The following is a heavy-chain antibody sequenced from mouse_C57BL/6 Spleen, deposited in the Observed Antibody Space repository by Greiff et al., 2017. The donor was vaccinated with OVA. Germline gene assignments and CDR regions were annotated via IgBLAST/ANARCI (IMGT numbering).Heavy chain of an antibody. V-gene: IGHV2-2*01. D-gene: IGHD1-1*01. CDR2: IWSGGST. CDR1: GFSLPSYG. J-gene: IGHJ4*01. Sequence: QVQLQQSGPGLVQPSQSLSITCTVSGFSLPSYGVHWVRQSPGKGLEWLGVIWSGGSTDYNAAFISRLGISKDNSKSQVFFKMNSLQADDTAIYYCARNAITTVVARPYAMDYWGQGTSVTVSS. CDR3: ARNAITTVVARPYAMDY.